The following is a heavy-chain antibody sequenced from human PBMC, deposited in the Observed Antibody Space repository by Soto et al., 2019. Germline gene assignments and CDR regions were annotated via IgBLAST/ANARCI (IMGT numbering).Heavy chain of an antibody. J-gene: IGHJ4*02. V-gene: IGHV1-18*01. CDR2: ISGFNGNT. D-gene: IGHD6-6*01. Sequence: ASVKVSCKASGYTFNFYGITLVRQAPGQGLEWMGWISGFNGNTNYAADLQGRVTMTTDTSTSTAYMELRGLKSDDTAGYYCARIGVSSGHESPDFDSWGQGTLVTVSS. CDR3: ARIGVSSGHESPDFDS. CDR1: GYTFNFYG.